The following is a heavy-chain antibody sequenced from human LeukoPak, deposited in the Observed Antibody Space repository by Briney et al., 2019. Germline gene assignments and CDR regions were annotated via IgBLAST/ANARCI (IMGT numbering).Heavy chain of an antibody. D-gene: IGHD3-22*01. CDR3: ARDFYGYYDSSGYYHYLDY. Sequence: ASVKVSCKASGYTFTGYYTNWVRQAPGQGLEWMGWINPNSGGTNYTQKFQGRVTMTRGTSISTAYMELSRLRSDDTAVYYCARDFYGYYDSSGYYHYLDYGGQGTLVTVSS. J-gene: IGHJ4*02. V-gene: IGHV1-2*02. CDR2: INPNSGGT. CDR1: GYTFTGYY.